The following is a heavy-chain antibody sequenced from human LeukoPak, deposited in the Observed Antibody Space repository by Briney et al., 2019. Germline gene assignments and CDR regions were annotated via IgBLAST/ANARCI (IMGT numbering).Heavy chain of an antibody. J-gene: IGHJ6*02. Sequence: GGSLRLSCAASGFICSSYAMHWVRQAPGKGLVWVAVISYDGSNKYHADSVKGRFTISRDNSKTTLYLQMNSLRAEDTAVYYCTRDQDRQLVLYGMDVWGQGTTVTVSS. V-gene: IGHV3-30-3*01. D-gene: IGHD6-6*01. CDR2: ISYDGSNK. CDR3: TRDQDRQLVLYGMDV. CDR1: GFICSSYA.